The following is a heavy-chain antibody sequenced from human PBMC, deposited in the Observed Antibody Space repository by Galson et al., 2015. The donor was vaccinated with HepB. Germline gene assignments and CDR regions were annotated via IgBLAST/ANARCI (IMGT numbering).Heavy chain of an antibody. V-gene: IGHV1-69*05. CDR2: IIPIFGTA. CDR1: GGTFSSYA. J-gene: IGHJ3*02. CDR3: ARGRGSPHDSGAFDI. Sequence: SVKVSCKASGGTFSSYAISWVRQAPGQGLEWMGGIIPIFGTANYAQKFQGRVTMTRDTSTRIVYMELSSLRSEDTAVYYCARGRGSPHDSGAFDIWGQGTMVTVSS. D-gene: IGHD4/OR15-4a*01.